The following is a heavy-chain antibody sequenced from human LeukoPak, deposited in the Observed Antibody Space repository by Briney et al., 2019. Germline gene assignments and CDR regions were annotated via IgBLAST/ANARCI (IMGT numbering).Heavy chain of an antibody. CDR3: ARERDSSSWYAFDI. Sequence: GGSLGLSCAASGFTFSSYNMNWVRQAPGKGLEWVSRISSSTPTAYYADSVKGRFTISRDNAKNSLYLQMNSLRDEDTAVYYCARERDSSSWYAFDIWGQGTMVTVSS. CDR1: GFTFSSYN. V-gene: IGHV3-48*02. D-gene: IGHD6-13*01. CDR2: ISSSTPTA. J-gene: IGHJ3*02.